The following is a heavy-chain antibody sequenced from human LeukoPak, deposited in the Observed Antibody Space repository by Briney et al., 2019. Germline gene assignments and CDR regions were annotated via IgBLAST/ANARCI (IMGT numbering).Heavy chain of an antibody. D-gene: IGHD2/OR15-2a*01. V-gene: IGHV5-51*01. CDR2: IYSGDSDT. Sequence: GESLKISCKASGYSFTSYWIGWVRQMPGKGLEWMGMIYSGDSDTRYSPSFQGQVTISADKSISTAYLQWSGLRASDTAIYYCASRAQGSINIWHYFDFWGQGTLVTVSS. CDR3: ASRAQGSINIWHYFDF. J-gene: IGHJ4*02. CDR1: GYSFTSYW.